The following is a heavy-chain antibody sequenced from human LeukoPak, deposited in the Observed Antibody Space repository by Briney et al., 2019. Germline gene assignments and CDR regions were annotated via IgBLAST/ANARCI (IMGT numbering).Heavy chain of an antibody. CDR3: ARGVAGSGSYYNVGFDF. CDR1: GFAFTTYW. CDR2: INTDETIA. Sequence: GGSLRLSCAASGFAFTTYWMHWVRQAPGKGLVWVSRINTDETIANYADSVTGRFTISRGNAKNTLHLQMNSLRVEDTAVYYCARGVAGSGSYYNVGFDFWGQGALVTVSS. J-gene: IGHJ4*02. V-gene: IGHV3-74*01. D-gene: IGHD3-10*01.